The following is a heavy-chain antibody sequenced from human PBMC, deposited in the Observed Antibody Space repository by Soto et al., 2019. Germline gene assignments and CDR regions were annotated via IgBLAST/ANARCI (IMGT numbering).Heavy chain of an antibody. CDR1: GFTFSHVG. D-gene: IGHD2-21*02. Sequence: QVQLVESGGGVVQPGRSLRLSCAASGFTFSHVGMHWDRQAPGKGLECVAFIRYDGSNMRYADSVKGRFTISRDNSKSTMHVQMQSLRDEDPSVYYCERGGVVATTVRGYFDYWGQVILVTVSS. CDR3: ERGGVVATTVRGYFDY. V-gene: IGHV3-33*01. J-gene: IGHJ4*02. CDR2: IRYDGSNM.